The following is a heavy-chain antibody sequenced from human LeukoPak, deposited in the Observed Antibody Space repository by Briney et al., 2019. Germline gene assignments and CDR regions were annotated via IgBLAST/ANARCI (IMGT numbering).Heavy chain of an antibody. V-gene: IGHV3-33*06. CDR2: IWRDGINN. Sequence: PGGSLRLSCVASGFTLRNYGMHWVRQAPGKGLEWVAVIWRDGINNFYADSVKGRFRFSRDNSKDMLYLQMNSLRAEDTAVYYCAKEYEIFVGAFDIWGQGTMVTVSS. D-gene: IGHD3-9*01. J-gene: IGHJ3*02. CDR1: GFTLRNYG. CDR3: AKEYEIFVGAFDI.